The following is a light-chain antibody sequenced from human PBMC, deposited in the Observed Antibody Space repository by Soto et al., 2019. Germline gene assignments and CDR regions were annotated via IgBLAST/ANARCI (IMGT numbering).Light chain of an antibody. Sequence: QSALTQPASLSGSPGQSITISFTGTSSDIGRYNYVSWYQHHPGKAPKVMIYEVTNRPSGVSDRFSGSKSGNTASLTISGLQTEDEADYYCTSYASTSSPVVFGGGTKLTVL. CDR3: TSYASTSSPVV. CDR2: EVT. J-gene: IGLJ2*01. V-gene: IGLV2-14*01. CDR1: SSDIGRYNY.